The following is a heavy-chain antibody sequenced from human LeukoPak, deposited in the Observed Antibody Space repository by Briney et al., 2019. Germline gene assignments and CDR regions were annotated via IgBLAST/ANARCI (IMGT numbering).Heavy chain of an antibody. Sequence: ASETLSLTCTVSSGSISSYYWSWIRQPPGKGLEWIGYIYYSGSTNYNPSLKSRVTISVDTSKNQFSLKLSSVTAADTAVYYCASFTIGVGKFDYWGQGTLVTVSS. V-gene: IGHV4-59*08. CDR3: ASFTIGVGKFDY. CDR1: SGSISSYY. D-gene: IGHD3-9*01. CDR2: IYYSGST. J-gene: IGHJ4*02.